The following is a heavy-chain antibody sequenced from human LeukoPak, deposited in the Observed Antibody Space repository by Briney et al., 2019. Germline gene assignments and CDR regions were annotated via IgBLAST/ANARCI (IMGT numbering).Heavy chain of an antibody. CDR3: ASAYCSGGSCYYGWFDP. CDR1: GGSFSGYY. D-gene: IGHD2-15*01. J-gene: IGHJ5*02. CDR2: INHSGST. V-gene: IGHV4-34*01. Sequence: PSETLSLTCAVYGGSFSGYYWSWIRQPPGKGLEWIGEINHSGSTNYNPSLKSRVSISLDTSKNQFSLKLSSVTAADTAVYYCASAYCSGGSCYYGWFDPWGLGTLVTVSS.